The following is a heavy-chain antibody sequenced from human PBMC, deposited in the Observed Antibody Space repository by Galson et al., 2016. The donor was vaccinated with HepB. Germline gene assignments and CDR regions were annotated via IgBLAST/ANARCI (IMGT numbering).Heavy chain of an antibody. J-gene: IGHJ4*02. CDR3: TRRLSGPPDGQVDY. CDR2: ISSRGSSI. CDR1: GFTLSDYE. Sequence: SLRLSCAASGFTLSDYEMNWVRQAPGKGLEWISYISSRGSSIYYADSVKGRFTISRDNAKNSLYLQMNGLRAEDTAVYYCTRRLSGPPDGQVDYWGQGTLVTVSS. V-gene: IGHV3-48*03. D-gene: IGHD1-14*01.